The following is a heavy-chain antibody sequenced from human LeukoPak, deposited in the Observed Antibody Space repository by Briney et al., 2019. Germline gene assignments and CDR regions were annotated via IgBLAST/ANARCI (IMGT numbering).Heavy chain of an antibody. CDR1: GDSVSSNSAA. D-gene: IGHD3-22*01. V-gene: IGHV6-1*01. Sequence: SQTLSLTCAISGDSVSSNSAAWNWIRQSPSRGLEWLGRTYYRSKWYNDYAVSVKSRITITPDTSKNQFSLQLNSVTPEDTAVYYCARALPNYYDSSGYYTNTFDYWGQGTLVTVSS. CDR2: TYYRSKWYN. CDR3: ARALPNYYDSSGYYTNTFDY. J-gene: IGHJ4*02.